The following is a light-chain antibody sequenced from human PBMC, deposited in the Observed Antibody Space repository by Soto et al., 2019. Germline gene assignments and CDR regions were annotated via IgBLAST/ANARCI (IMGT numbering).Light chain of an antibody. CDR1: SSDVGGYHY. J-gene: IGLJ2*01. Sequence: QSALTQPASVSGSPGQSITISCTGTSSDVGGYHYVSWYQQHPGKAPKLMIYDVTNRPSGVSNRFSGSKSGNTASLTISGLQAEDEADYYCSSYTTISTLVFGGGTKLTVL. CDR3: SSYTTISTLV. V-gene: IGLV2-14*01. CDR2: DVT.